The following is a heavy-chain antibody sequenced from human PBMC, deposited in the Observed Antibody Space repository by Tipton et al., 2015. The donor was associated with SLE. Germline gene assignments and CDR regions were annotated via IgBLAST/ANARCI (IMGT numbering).Heavy chain of an antibody. Sequence: TLSLTCTVSGGSISSGGYYWSWIRQHPGKGLEWIGYIYYSGSTYYNPSLKSRVTISVDTSKNQFSLKLSSVTAADTAVYYCARDEYRYDATGYHLLGHFDFWGQGTLVTVSS. CDR2: IYYSGST. CDR3: ARDEYRYDATGYHLLGHFDF. D-gene: IGHD3-22*01. CDR1: GGSISSGGYY. J-gene: IGHJ4*02. V-gene: IGHV4-31*03.